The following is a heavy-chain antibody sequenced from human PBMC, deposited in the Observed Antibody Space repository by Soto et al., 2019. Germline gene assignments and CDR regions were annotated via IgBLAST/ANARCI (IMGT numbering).Heavy chain of an antibody. CDR3: ARHVPAAGYYYGMDV. D-gene: IGHD2-2*01. Sequence: QVQLVQSGAEVKKPGSSVKVSCKASGGTFSSYAISWVRQAPGQGLEWMGGIIPILGTANYAQKFQGRVTITADESTSTAYMELSSLRSEDTAVCYCARHVPAAGYYYGMDVWGQGTTVTVSS. CDR2: IIPILGTA. V-gene: IGHV1-69*12. J-gene: IGHJ6*02. CDR1: GGTFSSYA.